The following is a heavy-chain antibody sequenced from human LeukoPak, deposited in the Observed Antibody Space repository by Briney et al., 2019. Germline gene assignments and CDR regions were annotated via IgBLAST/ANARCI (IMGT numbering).Heavy chain of an antibody. J-gene: IGHJ4*02. CDR2: ISSSSSTI. CDR3: ATSARTYIGSSLDY. Sequence: GGSLRLSCAASGFTFSSYSMNWVRQAPGKGLEWVSYISSSSSTIYYADSVKGRFTISRDNAKNSLYLQMNSLRAEDTAVYYCATSARTYIGSSLDYWGQGTLVTVPS. CDR1: GFTFSSYS. V-gene: IGHV3-48*04. D-gene: IGHD2-15*01.